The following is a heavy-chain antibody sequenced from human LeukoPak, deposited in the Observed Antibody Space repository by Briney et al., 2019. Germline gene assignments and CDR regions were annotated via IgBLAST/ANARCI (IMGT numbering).Heavy chain of an antibody. CDR3: ARGGGYNYGTFDY. J-gene: IGHJ4*02. D-gene: IGHD5-18*01. CDR2: ISGSGGSI. V-gene: IGHV3-23*01. Sequence: GGSLRLSCVASGFTFSSYAMTWVRQAPGKGLEWVSDISGSGGSIYYADSVKGRFTISRDNSKNTLYLQMNSLRAEDTAVYYCARGGGYNYGTFDYWGQGTLVTVSS. CDR1: GFTFSSYA.